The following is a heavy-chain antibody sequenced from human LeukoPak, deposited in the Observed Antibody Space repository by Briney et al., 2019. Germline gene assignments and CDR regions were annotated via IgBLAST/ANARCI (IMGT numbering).Heavy chain of an antibody. Sequence: GGFLRLSCAASGFTFSSYEMNWVRQAPGKGLEWVSSITSTSSYMYYADSVKGRFTISRDNAQNSLYLHMSSLRAEDTAVYYCARDPYSGGYGDDYYYYMDVWGKGTTVTISS. CDR2: ITSTSSYM. V-gene: IGHV3-21*01. D-gene: IGHD1-26*01. CDR1: GFTFSSYE. CDR3: ARDPYSGGYGDDYYYYMDV. J-gene: IGHJ6*03.